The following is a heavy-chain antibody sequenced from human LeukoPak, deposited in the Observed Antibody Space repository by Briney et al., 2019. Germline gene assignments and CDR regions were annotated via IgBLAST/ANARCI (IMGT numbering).Heavy chain of an antibody. CDR2: IYYSGST. J-gene: IGHJ4*02. Sequence: SETLSLTCTVSGGSISSSSYYWGWIRQPPGKGLEWIGSIYYSGSTYYNPSLKSRVTISVDTSKNQFSLKLSSVTAADTAVYFCARRYHIPYFDYWGQGTLVTVSS. D-gene: IGHD1-14*01. V-gene: IGHV4-39*01. CDR1: GGSISSSSYY. CDR3: ARRYHIPYFDY.